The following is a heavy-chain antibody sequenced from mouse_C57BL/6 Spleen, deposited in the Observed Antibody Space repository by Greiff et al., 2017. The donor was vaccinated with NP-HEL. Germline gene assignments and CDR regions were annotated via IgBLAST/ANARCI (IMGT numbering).Heavy chain of an antibody. CDR1: GFSLTSYG. Sequence: QVQLKESGPGLVQPSQSLSITCTVSGFSLTSYGVHWVRQSPGKGLEWLGVIWSGGSTDYTAAFISRLSISKDNSKSQVFFKMNSLQADDTAIYYWARKGLLFGDGFAYWGQGTLVTVAA. D-gene: IGHD2-1*01. CDR2: IWSGGST. CDR3: ARKGLLFGDGFAY. V-gene: IGHV2-2*01. J-gene: IGHJ3*01.